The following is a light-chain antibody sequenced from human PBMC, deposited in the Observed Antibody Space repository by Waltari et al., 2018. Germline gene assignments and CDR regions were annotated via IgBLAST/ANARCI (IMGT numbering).Light chain of an antibody. CDR1: SRDVGGSNF. CDR3: SSYAVSNPYV. J-gene: IGLJ1*01. Sequence: QSALSQPASVSVSRGQSITSSCPGSSRDVGGSNFVSWYQQRPGNAPKLVIYEVTKRPSVVSSRFSGSRSGFTASLTISGLQADDEADYFCSSYAVSNPYVFGTGTTLTVL. V-gene: IGLV2-23*02. CDR2: EVT.